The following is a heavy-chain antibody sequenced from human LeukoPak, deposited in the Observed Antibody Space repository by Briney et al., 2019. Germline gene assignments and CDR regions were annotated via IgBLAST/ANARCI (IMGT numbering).Heavy chain of an antibody. J-gene: IGHJ3*02. CDR3: ATYSGSYYGAFDI. CDR1: GGSFSGYY. Sequence: SSETLSLTCAVYGGSFSGYYWSWIRQPPGKGLEWIGEINHSGSTYYNPSLKSRVTISVDTSKNQFSLKLSSVTAADTAVYYCATYSGSYYGAFDIWGQGTMVTVSS. D-gene: IGHD1-26*01. CDR2: INHSGST. V-gene: IGHV4-34*01.